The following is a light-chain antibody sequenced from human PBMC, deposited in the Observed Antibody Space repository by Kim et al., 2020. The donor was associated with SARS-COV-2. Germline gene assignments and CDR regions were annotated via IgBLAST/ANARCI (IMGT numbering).Light chain of an antibody. J-gene: IGKJ5*01. V-gene: IGKV3-15*01. CDR1: TN. CDR2: GAS. CDR3: QQYDNWPPIT. Sequence: TNVAWYQQKPGQAPRLLIYGASTRATGIPARFSGSGSGTEFTLTISSLQSEDFAVYFCQQYDNWPPITFGRGTRLEIK.